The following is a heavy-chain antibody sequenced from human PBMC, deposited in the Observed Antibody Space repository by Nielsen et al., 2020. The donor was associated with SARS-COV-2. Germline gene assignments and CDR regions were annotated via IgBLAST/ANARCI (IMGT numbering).Heavy chain of an antibody. D-gene: IGHD3-16*01. J-gene: IGHJ6*03. CDR1: GLSLSTTGKC. Sequence: SGHTLAQPKQTLTLNCTFTGLSLSTTGKCVSWIRQSPGMVLEWLARVDWDDDTYYSPSLKTRLTVSKGTSKNQLFLIMTNMNPVDTATYYRALAYSTTGDYDVHFIYVWGKAATVAVPS. CDR2: VDWDDDT. CDR3: ALAYSTTGDYDVHFIYV. V-gene: IGHV2-70*12.